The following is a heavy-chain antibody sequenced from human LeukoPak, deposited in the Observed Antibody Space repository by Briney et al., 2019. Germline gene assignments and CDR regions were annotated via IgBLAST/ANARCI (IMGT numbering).Heavy chain of an antibody. CDR1: GFIFSRYG. CDR2: ISGSGGST. Sequence: QAGGSLRLSCAASGFIFSRYGMSWVRQAPGKGLEWVSVISGSGGSTYYADSVKGRFTISRDNAKNSLYLQMNSLRAEDTAVYYCARDGYDYVWGSYRYLDYWGQGTLVTVSS. V-gene: IGHV3-23*01. J-gene: IGHJ4*02. CDR3: ARDGYDYVWGSYRYLDY. D-gene: IGHD3-16*02.